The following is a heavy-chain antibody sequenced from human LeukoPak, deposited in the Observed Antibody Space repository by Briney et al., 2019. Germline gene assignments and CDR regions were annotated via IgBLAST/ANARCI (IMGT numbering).Heavy chain of an antibody. J-gene: IGHJ4*02. CDR1: GFTFSSYA. CDR2: ISGSGGST. Sequence: PTGGSLRLSCAASGFTFSSYAMSWVRQAPGKGLEWVSAISGSGGSTYYADSVKGRFTISRDNSKNTLYLQMNSLRAEDTAVYYCARLNDPLGYPSLDYWGQGTLVTVSS. V-gene: IGHV3-23*01. D-gene: IGHD1-1*01. CDR3: ARLNDPLGYPSLDY.